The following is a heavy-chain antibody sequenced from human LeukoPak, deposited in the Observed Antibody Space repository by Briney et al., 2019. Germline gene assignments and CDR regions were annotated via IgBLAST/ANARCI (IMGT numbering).Heavy chain of an antibody. Sequence: GASVKVSCKASGYTFTGYYMHWVRQAPGQGLEWMGRINPNSGGTNYAQKFQGRVTMTRDTSISTAYMELSRLRSDDTAVYYCAGTYGSGSYCNHWGQGTLVTVSS. CDR2: INPNSGGT. CDR3: AGTYGSGSYCNH. D-gene: IGHD3-10*01. V-gene: IGHV1-2*06. CDR1: GYTFTGYY. J-gene: IGHJ5*02.